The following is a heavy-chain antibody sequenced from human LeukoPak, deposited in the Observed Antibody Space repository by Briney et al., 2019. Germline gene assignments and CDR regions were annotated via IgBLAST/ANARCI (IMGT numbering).Heavy chain of an antibody. D-gene: IGHD4-23*01. Sequence: SETLSLTCAVYGGSFSGYYWSWIRQPPGKGLEWIGEINHSGSTNYNPSLKSRVTISVDTSKNQFSLKLSSATAADTAVYYCARGSATVVTFDYWGQGTLVTVSS. CDR1: GGSFSGYY. V-gene: IGHV4-34*01. CDR3: ARGSATVVTFDY. CDR2: INHSGST. J-gene: IGHJ4*02.